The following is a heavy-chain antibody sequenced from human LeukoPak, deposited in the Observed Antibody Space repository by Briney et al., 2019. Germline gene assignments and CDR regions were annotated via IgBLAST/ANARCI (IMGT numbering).Heavy chain of an antibody. CDR2: IYYSGST. D-gene: IGHD5-18*01. CDR3: ARHWSYGPKFDY. Sequence: PSQTLSLTCTVSGGSISSGSYYWSWIRQPPGKGLEWIGYIYYSGSTNYNPSLKSRVTISVDTSKNQFSLKLSSVTAADTAVYYCARHWSYGPKFDYWGQGTLVTVSS. J-gene: IGHJ4*02. CDR1: GGSISSGSYY. V-gene: IGHV4-61*01.